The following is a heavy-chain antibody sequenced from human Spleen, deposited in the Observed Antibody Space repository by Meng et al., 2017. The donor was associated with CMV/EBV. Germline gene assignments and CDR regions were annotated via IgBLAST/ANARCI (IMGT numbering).Heavy chain of an antibody. CDR2: IYAGGSIT. Sequence: SGFTFSYYAMNWVRQAPGKGLEWVSVIYAGGSITYYVDSVEGRFTISRDDSKNTLYLQMHSLGAEDTAVYYCAKDTYTSSLLGYFDSWGQGTLVTVSS. CDR1: GFTFSYYA. D-gene: IGHD6-6*01. V-gene: IGHV3-23*03. CDR3: AKDTYTSSLLGYFDS. J-gene: IGHJ4*02.